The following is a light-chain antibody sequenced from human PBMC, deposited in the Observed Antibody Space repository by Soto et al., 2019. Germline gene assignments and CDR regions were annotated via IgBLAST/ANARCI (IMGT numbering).Light chain of an antibody. CDR2: GAS. J-gene: IGKJ5*01. CDR3: QQYGSSRIT. CDR1: QSVSSSY. Sequence: VVTQSPGTLSLSPGERATPSCRMSQSVSSSYLAWYQQKPGQAPRLLIYGASSRATGIPDRFSGSGSGTDFTLTISRLEPEDFAVYYCQQYGSSRITFGQGTRLEIK. V-gene: IGKV3-20*01.